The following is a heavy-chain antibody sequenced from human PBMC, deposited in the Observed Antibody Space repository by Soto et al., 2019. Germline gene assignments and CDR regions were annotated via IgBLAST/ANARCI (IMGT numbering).Heavy chain of an antibody. CDR3: ARHNAIVATTTEFDY. D-gene: IGHD5-12*01. CDR1: CGSLNSYY. CDR2: IYYSGST. V-gene: IGHV4-59*08. Sequence: SENLFLTRPFSCGSLNSYYWGWVRPPPGKGLEWIGYIYYSGSTNYNPSLKSRVTISVDTSKNQFSLKLSSVTAADTAVYYCARHNAIVATTTEFDYWGQGTLVTVSS. J-gene: IGHJ4*02.